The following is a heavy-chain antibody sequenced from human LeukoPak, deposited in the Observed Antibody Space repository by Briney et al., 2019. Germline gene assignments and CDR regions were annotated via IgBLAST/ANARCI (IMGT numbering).Heavy chain of an antibody. CDR3: AKGRAGIYY. J-gene: IGHJ4*02. CDR1: GFTFSSHA. V-gene: IGHV3-23*01. D-gene: IGHD6-19*01. Sequence: GGSLRLSCAASGFTFSSHAMSWVRQAPGKGLEWVAGISGSGGSTYYADSGKGRSTISRENSKNTLYVQMNSLRPEPPPHNYCAKGRAGIYYWGQGGLVIVSS. CDR2: ISGSGGST.